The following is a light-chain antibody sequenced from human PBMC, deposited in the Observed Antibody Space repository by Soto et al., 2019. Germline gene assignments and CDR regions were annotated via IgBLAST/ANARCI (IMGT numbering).Light chain of an antibody. Sequence: QSVLTQPASVSGSPGQSITISCTGTSSDVGGYTYVSWYQQHPGKAPKLMIYEVSNRPSGVSNRFSGSKSGNTASLTISGLQAEDEADYYCSSYTSSITWVFGGGTKLTVI. V-gene: IGLV2-14*01. CDR3: SSYTSSITWV. CDR1: SSDVGGYTY. J-gene: IGLJ3*02. CDR2: EVS.